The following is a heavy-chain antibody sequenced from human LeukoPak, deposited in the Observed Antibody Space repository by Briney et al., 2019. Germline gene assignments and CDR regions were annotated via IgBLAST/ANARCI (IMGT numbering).Heavy chain of an antibody. Sequence: KTSETRSLTCAVSGISISTYYWSWIRQPAGKGLEWIGRIYTSGNTNYKPSLKSRLTISVDKSKNHLSLKLSSLTAADTAFYYCAGGPSGTAFDDWGHGTLVTVSS. V-gene: IGHV4-4*07. CDR3: AGGPSGTAFDD. CDR2: IYTSGNT. D-gene: IGHD1-1*01. J-gene: IGHJ4*01. CDR1: GISISTYY.